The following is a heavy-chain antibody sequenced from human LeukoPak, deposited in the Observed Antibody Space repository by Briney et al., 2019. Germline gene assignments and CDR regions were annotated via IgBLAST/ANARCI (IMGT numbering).Heavy chain of an antibody. CDR1: GFTFSSYD. J-gene: IGHJ6*02. V-gene: IGHV3-13*01. CDR3: ARARLRYFDWLTEGYGMDI. CDR2: IGTAGDT. Sequence: GGSLRLSCAASGFTFSSYDMHWVRQATGKGLEWVSAIGTAGDTYYPGSVKGRFTISRENAKNSLYLQMNSLRAGDTAVYYCARARLRYFDWLTEGYGMDIWGQGTTVTVSS. D-gene: IGHD3-9*01.